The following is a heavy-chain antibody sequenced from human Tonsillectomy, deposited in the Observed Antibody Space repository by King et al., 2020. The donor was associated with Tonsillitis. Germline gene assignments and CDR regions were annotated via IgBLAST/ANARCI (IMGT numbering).Heavy chain of an antibody. J-gene: IGHJ4*02. V-gene: IGHV3-30*01. D-gene: IGHD3-16*01. Sequence: VQLVESGGGVVQPGRSLRLSCAASGFTFSSYPMHRVRQAPGKGLEWVAVIAFDGKIQYYAGSVKGRFTISRDDSKNTLYLQMNTLSVEDTAVYYCARDMIRGAPDYFDYWGQGTLVTVSS. CDR1: GFTFSSYP. CDR2: IAFDGKIQ. CDR3: ARDMIRGAPDYFDY.